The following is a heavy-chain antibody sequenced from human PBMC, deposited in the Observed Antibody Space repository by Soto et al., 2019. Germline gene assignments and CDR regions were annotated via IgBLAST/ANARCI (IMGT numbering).Heavy chain of an antibody. CDR3: AREPPETPPDY. V-gene: IGHV1-18*01. CDR1: GYTFSDYG. J-gene: IGHJ4*02. Sequence: QVQLVQSGADVKKPGASVKVSCKASGYTFSDYGVSWVRQATGQGLEWMGWISSKNGNTNFAQKFRGRVTMTTDPSTSTVYMELRSLIPDDTAVYYCAREPPETPPDYWGQGTLVTVSS. CDR2: ISSKNGNT.